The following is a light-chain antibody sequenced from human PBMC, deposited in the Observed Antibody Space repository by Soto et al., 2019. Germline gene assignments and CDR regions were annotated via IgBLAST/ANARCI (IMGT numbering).Light chain of an antibody. CDR2: GAS. V-gene: IGKV3-15*01. Sequence: EIVMTQSPATLSMSPGERATLSCRASQSIRSNLAWYQQKPGQAPRLLIYGASTRATGIPARFSGSGSGTEFTLTISSLQSEDFAVYYCQQYNNWPLTFGGGTKVEIK. CDR1: QSIRSN. CDR3: QQYNNWPLT. J-gene: IGKJ4*01.